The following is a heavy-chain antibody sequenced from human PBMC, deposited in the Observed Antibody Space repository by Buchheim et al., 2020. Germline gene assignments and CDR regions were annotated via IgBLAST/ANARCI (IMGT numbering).Heavy chain of an antibody. CDR2: ISYDGSNK. CDR1: GFTFSSYG. D-gene: IGHD1-26*01. CDR3: AKDRYSGSYNSPGNYYYYGMDV. Sequence: QVQLVESGGGVVQPGRSLRLSCAASGFTFSSYGMHWVRQAPGKGLEWVAVISYDGSNKYYADSVKGRFTISRDNSKNPLYLQMNSLRAEDTAVYYCAKDRYSGSYNSPGNYYYYGMDVWGQGTT. J-gene: IGHJ6*02. V-gene: IGHV3-30*18.